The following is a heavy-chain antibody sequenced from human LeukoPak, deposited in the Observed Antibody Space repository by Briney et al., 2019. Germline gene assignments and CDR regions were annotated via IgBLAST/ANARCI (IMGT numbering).Heavy chain of an antibody. V-gene: IGHV3-15*01. CDR1: GFTFSDAW. D-gene: IGHD2-8*02. CDR2: IKSSADDGAT. J-gene: IGHJ4*02. Sequence: GGSLRLSGAASGFTFSDAWLSWVRQAPGKGPEWVGRIKSSADDGATDYAAPVKGRFTVSRDDSKDTLYLQMNSLKTEDTAVYYCSLRYCSGTSCPGYWGQGTLVTASS. CDR3: SLRYCSGTSCPGY.